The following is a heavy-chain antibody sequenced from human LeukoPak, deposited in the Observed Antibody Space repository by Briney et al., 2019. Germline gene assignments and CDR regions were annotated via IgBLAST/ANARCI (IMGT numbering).Heavy chain of an antibody. V-gene: IGHV4-39*07. CDR1: GGSISSSSHY. CDR2: IYYSGST. Sequence: SETLSLTCTVSGGSISSSSHYWGWIRQPPGKGLEWIGSIYYSGSTYYNPSLKSRVTISVDTSKNQFSLKLRSVTAADTAVYYCASSNARSNWYPHFDLWGRGTLVSVSS. D-gene: IGHD3-10*01. CDR3: ASSNARSNWYPHFDL. J-gene: IGHJ2*01.